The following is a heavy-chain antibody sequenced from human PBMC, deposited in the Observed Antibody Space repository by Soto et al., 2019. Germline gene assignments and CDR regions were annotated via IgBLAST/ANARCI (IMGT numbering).Heavy chain of an antibody. CDR2: IYYSGST. CDR3: ARGGIHYYDSSLGY. D-gene: IGHD3-22*01. CDR1: GGSISSYY. V-gene: IGHV4-59*01. Sequence: SETLSLTCTVSGGSISSYYWSWIRQPPGKGLEWIGYIYYSGSTNYNPSLKSRVTISVDTSKNQFSLKLRSDDTAVYYCARGGIHYYDSSLGYWGQGTLVTVSS. J-gene: IGHJ4*02.